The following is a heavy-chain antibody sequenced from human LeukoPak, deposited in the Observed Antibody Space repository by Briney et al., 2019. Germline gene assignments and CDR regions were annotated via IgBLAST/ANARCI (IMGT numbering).Heavy chain of an antibody. Sequence: PGGSLRLSCAASGFTFSSYAMSWVRQAPGEGLEWVSAISGSGGSTYYADSVKGRFTISRDNSKNTLYLQMNSLRAEDTAVYYCAKDPAVTGAFDIWGQGTMVTVSS. J-gene: IGHJ3*02. V-gene: IGHV3-23*01. CDR2: ISGSGGST. D-gene: IGHD4-11*01. CDR3: AKDPAVTGAFDI. CDR1: GFTFSSYA.